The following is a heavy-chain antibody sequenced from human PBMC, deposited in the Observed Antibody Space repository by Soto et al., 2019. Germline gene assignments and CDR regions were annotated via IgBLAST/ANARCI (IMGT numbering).Heavy chain of an antibody. V-gene: IGHV4-39*01. Sequence: SETLSLTCSVSGGSINSSSYFWGWVRQPPWKGLEWFGSIYYSGSTYYNPSLRSRVTISVDTSKNQFSLKLSSVTAADTAVFYCARHYSSGSRNWFDPWGQGTLVNVSS. CDR2: IYYSGST. CDR3: ARHYSSGSRNWFDP. CDR1: GGSINSSSYF. J-gene: IGHJ5*02. D-gene: IGHD6-19*01.